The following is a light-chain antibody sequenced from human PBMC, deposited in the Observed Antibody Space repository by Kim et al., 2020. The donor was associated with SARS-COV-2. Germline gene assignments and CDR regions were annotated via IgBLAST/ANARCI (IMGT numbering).Light chain of an antibody. Sequence: SPGERAILPCRASQSIGTKLACYHQKPGQAPRLLIYGASTRATGVPARISGSASGSDFTLTISTLQSGDFGIYYCQQYNNWFPYTFGQGTKLEI. CDR1: QSIGTK. V-gene: IGKV3-15*01. CDR2: GAS. CDR3: QQYNNWFPYT. J-gene: IGKJ2*01.